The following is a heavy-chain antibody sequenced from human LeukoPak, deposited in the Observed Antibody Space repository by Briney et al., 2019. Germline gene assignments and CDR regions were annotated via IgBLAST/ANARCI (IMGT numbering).Heavy chain of an antibody. J-gene: IGHJ4*02. CDR1: GFTFSSYS. Sequence: GGSLRLSCAASGFTFSSYSMNWVRQAPGKGLGWVSSISSSSSYIYYADSVKGRFTISRDNAKNSLYLQMNSLRAEDTAVYYCAREYCSSTSCYFDYWGQGTLVTVSS. D-gene: IGHD2-2*01. V-gene: IGHV3-21*01. CDR3: AREYCSSTSCYFDY. CDR2: ISSSSSYI.